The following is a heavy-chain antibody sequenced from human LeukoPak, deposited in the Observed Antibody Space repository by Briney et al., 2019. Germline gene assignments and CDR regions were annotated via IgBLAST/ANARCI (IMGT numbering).Heavy chain of an antibody. CDR1: GFTFDDYG. Sequence: GGSLRLSCAASGFTFDDYGMSWVRQAPGKGLEWVSGINWNGGSTGYADSVKGRFTIARDNAKNSLYLQMNSLRAEDTALYYCARPGAYDSSGYFDYWGQGTLVTVSS. CDR2: INWNGGST. J-gene: IGHJ4*02. CDR3: ARPGAYDSSGYFDY. D-gene: IGHD3-22*01. V-gene: IGHV3-20*04.